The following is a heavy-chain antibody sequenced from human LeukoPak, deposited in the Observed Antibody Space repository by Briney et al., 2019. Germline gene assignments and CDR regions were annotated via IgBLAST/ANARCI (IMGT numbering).Heavy chain of an antibody. CDR3: ARNGALGSCSGGSCPFDH. D-gene: IGHD2-15*01. V-gene: IGHV3-48*01. Sequence: GGSLRLPCAASGFPFSTYTITWVSQAPGKGLEWVSYITSSSSTVYYADSVKGRFTISRNNAKNSLYVQMSGLRAEDTAVYYCARNGALGSCSGGSCPFDHWGQGTLVTVSS. J-gene: IGHJ4*02. CDR2: ITSSSSTV. CDR1: GFPFSTYT.